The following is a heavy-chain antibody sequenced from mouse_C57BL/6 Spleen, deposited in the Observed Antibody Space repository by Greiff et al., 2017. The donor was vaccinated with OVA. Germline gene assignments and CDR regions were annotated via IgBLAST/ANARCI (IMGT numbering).Heavy chain of an antibody. CDR1: GFSLTSYG. V-gene: IGHV2-2*01. CDR3: ARNWGKDWYFDV. J-gene: IGHJ1*03. CDR2: IWSGGST. Sequence: VQLQQSGPGLVQPSQSLSITCTVSGFSLTSYGVHWVRQSPGKGLEWLGVIWSGGSTDYTAAFISRLSISKDNSKSQVFFKMNSLQADDTAIYYCARNWGKDWYFDVWGTGTTVTVSS.